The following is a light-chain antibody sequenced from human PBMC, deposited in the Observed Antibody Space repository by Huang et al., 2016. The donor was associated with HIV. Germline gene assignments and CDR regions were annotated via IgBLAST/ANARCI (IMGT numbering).Light chain of an antibody. CDR3: QHYSNWPPLT. V-gene: IGKV3-15*01. CDR2: GAS. Sequence: IILTQSPATLSVSPGEGATLSCRASQSIGTNLAWYQQGPGQAPRLLVYGASTRATGVPVRFSGSWSGTQFNLTLSSLQSEDFVTYYCQHYSNWPPLTFGGGTKVDI. J-gene: IGKJ4*01. CDR1: QSIGTN.